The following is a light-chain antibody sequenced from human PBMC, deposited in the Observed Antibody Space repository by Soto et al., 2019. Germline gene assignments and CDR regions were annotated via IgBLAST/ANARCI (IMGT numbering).Light chain of an antibody. V-gene: IGKV3-15*01. J-gene: IGKJ5*01. CDR1: RSVSSK. CDR2: GAY. Sequence: IVMTQCPATLSVSPGEISSLSGRSSRSVSSKLAWYQQKPGQAPRLLIYGAYTRATGIPARFSGSGSGTEFPLTISSLHSEDFAVYYCQQYNNWPPINFRQGTRLEIK. CDR3: QQYNNWPPIN.